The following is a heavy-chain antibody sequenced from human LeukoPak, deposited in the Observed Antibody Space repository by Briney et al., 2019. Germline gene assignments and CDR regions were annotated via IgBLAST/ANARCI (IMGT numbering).Heavy chain of an antibody. D-gene: IGHD4-17*01. CDR2: IYSGGST. CDR1: GFTVSSNY. V-gene: IGHV3-53*01. Sequence: PGGSLRLSCAASGFTVSSNYMSWVRQAPRKGLEWVSVIYSGGSTYYADSVKGRFTISRDNSKNTLYLQMNSLRAEDTAVYYCARIVTTVTTRYFQHWGQGTLVTVSS. J-gene: IGHJ1*01. CDR3: ARIVTTVTTRYFQH.